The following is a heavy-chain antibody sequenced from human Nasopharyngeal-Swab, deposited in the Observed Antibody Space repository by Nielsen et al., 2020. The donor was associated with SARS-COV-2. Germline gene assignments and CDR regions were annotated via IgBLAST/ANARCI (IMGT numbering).Heavy chain of an antibody. CDR1: GYTFTSYD. V-gene: IGHV1-8*01. Sequence: ASVKVSCKASGYTFTSYDINWVRQATGQGLEWMGWMNPNSGNTGYAQKFQGRVTMTRNTSLSTAYMELSSLRSEDTAVYYCARAPTGTIFGVVLLYYYGMDVWGQGTTVTVSS. CDR2: MNPNSGNT. D-gene: IGHD3-3*01. CDR3: ARAPTGTIFGVVLLYYYGMDV. J-gene: IGHJ6*02.